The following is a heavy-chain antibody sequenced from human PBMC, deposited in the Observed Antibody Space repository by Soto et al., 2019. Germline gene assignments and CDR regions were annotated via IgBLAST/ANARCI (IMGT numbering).Heavy chain of an antibody. D-gene: IGHD1-1*01. V-gene: IGHV4-4*02. CDR1: GGSIRSGNW. Sequence: QLQLQESGPGLVRPSVTLSLTCAVSGGSIRSGNWWSWVRQSPQKGLEWLGEIDHSGTTMYNPSLKTRLTISVDKFKNQFSLTLISVTAADTAVYYCANNRELGPGNLYYDYWGHGNLVAVSS. CDR3: ANNRELGPGNLYYDY. CDR2: IDHSGTT. J-gene: IGHJ4*01.